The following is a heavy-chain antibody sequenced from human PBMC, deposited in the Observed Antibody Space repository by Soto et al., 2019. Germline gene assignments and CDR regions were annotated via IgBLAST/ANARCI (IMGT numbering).Heavy chain of an antibody. V-gene: IGHV1-18*01. D-gene: IGHD2-15*01. CDR3: ARDVSPTDCSGGSCYHYYFDY. CDR1: GYTFTSYG. J-gene: IGHJ4*02. CDR2: ISAYNGNT. Sequence: ASVKVSCKASGYTFTSYGISWVRQAPGQGLEWMGWISAYNGNTNYAQKLQGRVTMTTDTSTSTAYMELRSLRSDDTAVYYCARDVSPTDCSGGSCYHYYFDYWGQGTLVTVSS.